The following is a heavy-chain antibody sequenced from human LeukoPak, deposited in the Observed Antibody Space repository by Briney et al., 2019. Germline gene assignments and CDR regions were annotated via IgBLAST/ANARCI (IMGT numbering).Heavy chain of an antibody. J-gene: IGHJ3*02. V-gene: IGHV3-30*02. D-gene: IGHD3-10*01. Sequence: GGSLRLSCAASGFTFSSYGMHWVRQAPGKGLEWVAFIRYDGSNKYYADSVKGRFTISRDNSKNTLYLQMNSLRAEDTAVYYCAKDELLWFDDPDAFDIWGQGTMVTVSS. CDR2: IRYDGSNK. CDR3: AKDELLWFDDPDAFDI. CDR1: GFTFSSYG.